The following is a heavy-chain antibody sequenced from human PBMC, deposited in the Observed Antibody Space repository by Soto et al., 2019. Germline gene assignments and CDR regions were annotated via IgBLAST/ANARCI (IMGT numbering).Heavy chain of an antibody. Sequence: GGSLRRSCAASGFTFNTFGMHWVRQAPGKGLEWVAVISYDGSDKYYSDSVRGRFTISRDNSMNTLYLQMNSLRTEDTAVYYCAKSPNFYCSSYHCYKYYFDYWGQGTLVTVAS. CDR1: GFTFNTFG. J-gene: IGHJ4*02. V-gene: IGHV3-30*18. CDR2: ISYDGSDK. D-gene: IGHD2-2*01. CDR3: AKSPNFYCSSYHCYKYYFDY.